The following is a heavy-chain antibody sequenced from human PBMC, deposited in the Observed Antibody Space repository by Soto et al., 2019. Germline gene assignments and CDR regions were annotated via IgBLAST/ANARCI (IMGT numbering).Heavy chain of an antibody. Sequence: ASVKVSCKAPGYTFTGYYMHWVRQAPGQGLEWMGWINPNSGGTNYAQKFQGRVTMTRDTSISTAYMELSRLRSDDTAVYYCARGERDGYGDYYYYGMDVWGQGTTVIVSS. D-gene: IGHD5-12*01. CDR1: GYTFTGYY. J-gene: IGHJ6*02. CDR2: INPNSGGT. V-gene: IGHV1-2*02. CDR3: ARGERDGYGDYYYYGMDV.